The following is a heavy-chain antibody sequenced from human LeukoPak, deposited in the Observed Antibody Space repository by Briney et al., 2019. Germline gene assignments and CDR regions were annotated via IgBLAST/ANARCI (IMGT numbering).Heavy chain of an antibody. CDR3: ARSFDY. CDR2: INGDGSTT. J-gene: IGHJ4*02. V-gene: IGHV3-74*01. Sequence: GGSLRLSCAASGFTFSSYWMHWVRQVPGKGLVWVSRINGDGSTTNYADAVKSRFTISRDNAKNTLYLQMNSLRAEDTAVYYCARSFDYWGQGTLVTVSS. CDR1: GFTFSSYW.